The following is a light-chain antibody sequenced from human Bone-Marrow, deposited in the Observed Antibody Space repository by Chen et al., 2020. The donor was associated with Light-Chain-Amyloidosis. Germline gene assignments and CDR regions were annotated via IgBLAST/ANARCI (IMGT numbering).Light chain of an antibody. J-gene: IGKJ4*01. Sequence: EIVLTQSPVTLSSSPGEGANLSCRASQTISNNYLTWYQQKFGQAPRLPIYGSSSRATGMPDRFTGSGSGTDFTLTINRLEPEDFAMYYCQQYGTSPLTFGGGTKVEIK. V-gene: IGKV3-20*01. CDR1: QTISNNY. CDR2: GSS. CDR3: QQYGTSPLT.